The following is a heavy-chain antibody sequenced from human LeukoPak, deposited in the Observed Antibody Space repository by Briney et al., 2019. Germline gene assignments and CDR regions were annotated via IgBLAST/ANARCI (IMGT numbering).Heavy chain of an antibody. CDR1: RCTFTSYG. J-gene: IGHJ4*02. Sequence: ASVKVFCKASRCTFTSYGISWVRQAPGQGLEWMGWISAYNGNTNYAQKFQGRVTMTTDTSTSTVYMEMRSLRSDYTAVYYCARDDNYGSGQPDDWGQGTLVTVSS. CDR2: ISAYNGNT. V-gene: IGHV1-18*01. D-gene: IGHD3-10*01. CDR3: ARDDNYGSGQPDD.